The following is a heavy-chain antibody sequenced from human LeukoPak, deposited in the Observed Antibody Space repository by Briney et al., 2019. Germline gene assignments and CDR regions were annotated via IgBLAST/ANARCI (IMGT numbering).Heavy chain of an antibody. CDR1: GGSFRSYN. V-gene: IGHV4-59*08. Sequence: PSETLSLTCTVSGGSFRSYNWSWIRQPPGKGLEWIGYVYYSGSTNYNPSLKSRVTISIDTSKNQFSLKLSSVTAADTAVYYCARPNTAFGPDDAFDVWGQGTMVTVSS. D-gene: IGHD5-18*01. CDR3: ARPNTAFGPDDAFDV. J-gene: IGHJ3*01. CDR2: VYYSGST.